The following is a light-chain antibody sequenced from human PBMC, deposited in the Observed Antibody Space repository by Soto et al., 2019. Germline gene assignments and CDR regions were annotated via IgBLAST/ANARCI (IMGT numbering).Light chain of an antibody. CDR3: SSYTTSSTLYV. CDR2: EVS. Sequence: QSVLTQPASVSGSPGQSITISCTGTSSGVGGYNYVSWYQQHPGKAPKLMIYEVSNRPSGVSNRFSGSKSGYTASLTISGLQAEDEADYYCSSYTTSSTLYVFGSGTKV. J-gene: IGLJ1*01. CDR1: SSGVGGYNY. V-gene: IGLV2-14*01.